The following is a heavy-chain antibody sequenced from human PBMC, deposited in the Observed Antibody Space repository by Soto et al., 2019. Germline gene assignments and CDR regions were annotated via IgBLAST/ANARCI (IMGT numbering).Heavy chain of an antibody. D-gene: IGHD2-15*01. CDR3: ARALADGSGYTDH. CDR1: GGAMTTYE. Sequence: SDTLSLTCSDFGGAMTTYEWSWIRHHTGKGLEWIARIYHSGSNSYIPSLNSRDTMSIDTSKNQFSLKLRSMTAADTAMYYCARALADGSGYTDHWGQGTLVTVSS. J-gene: IGHJ4*02. CDR2: IYHSGSN. V-gene: IGHV4-4*07.